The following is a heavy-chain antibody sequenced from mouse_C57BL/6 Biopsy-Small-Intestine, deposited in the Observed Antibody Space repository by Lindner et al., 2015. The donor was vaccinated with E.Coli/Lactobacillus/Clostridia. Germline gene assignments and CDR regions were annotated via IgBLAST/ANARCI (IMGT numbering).Heavy chain of an antibody. CDR2: IAPAFGPA. D-gene: IGHD2-3*01. Sequence: SVKVSCKASGGTFSIYAINWVRQAPGQGLEWMGRIAPAFGPANYAQMFQGRVTVTADESTTTAYMELTSLRSEDTAVYYCARDPRGYAFGGVRDGFDIWGQGTRVTVSS. CDR3: ARDPRGYAFGGVRDGFDI. J-gene: IGHJ1*01. V-gene: IGHV1-79*01. CDR1: GGTFSIYA.